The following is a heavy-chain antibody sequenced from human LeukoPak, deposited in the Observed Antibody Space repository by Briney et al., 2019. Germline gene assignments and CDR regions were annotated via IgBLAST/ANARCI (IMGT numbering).Heavy chain of an antibody. CDR2: ISGGSGST. CDR1: GFTFSSYA. J-gene: IGHJ4*02. V-gene: IGHV3-23*01. D-gene: IGHD3-22*01. Sequence: GGSLRLSCAASGFTFSSYAMSWVRQAPGKGLAWVSTISGGSGSTYCADSVKGRFTISRDNSKNTLYLQMNSLRDEDTAVYYCAKHRFESGGYHSTDWGQGTLVTVSS. CDR3: AKHRFESGGYHSTD.